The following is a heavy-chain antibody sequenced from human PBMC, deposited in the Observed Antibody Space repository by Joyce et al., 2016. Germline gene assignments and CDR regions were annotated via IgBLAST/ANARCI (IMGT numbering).Heavy chain of an antibody. D-gene: IGHD6-13*01. J-gene: IGHJ4*02. Sequence: QLQLQESGPGLVKPSETLSLSCTVSAGSISSSNYYWGGIRQPPGKGLDWMGNICYSGGTYCNPYLNRRVTISVDTSENQFSMTLTSVTAADTAVYYCARHKAYSSSWYRGIYFDYWGQGILVTVSS. CDR2: ICYSGGT. CDR1: AGSISSSNYY. CDR3: ARHKAYSSSWYRGIYFDY. V-gene: IGHV4-39*01.